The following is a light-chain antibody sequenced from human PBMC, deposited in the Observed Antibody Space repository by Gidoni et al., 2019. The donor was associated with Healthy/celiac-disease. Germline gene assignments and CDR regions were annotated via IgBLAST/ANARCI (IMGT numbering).Light chain of an antibody. Sequence: QSALTQPPSVSGSPGQSVTISCTGTSSDVGSYNRVSWYQKPPGTAPKLMIYEVSNRPSGVPDRFSGSKSGNTASLTISGLQAEDEADYYCSSHTSSSILVFGGGTKLTVL. J-gene: IGLJ2*01. CDR3: SSHTSSSILV. V-gene: IGLV2-18*02. CDR2: EVS. CDR1: SSDVGSYNR.